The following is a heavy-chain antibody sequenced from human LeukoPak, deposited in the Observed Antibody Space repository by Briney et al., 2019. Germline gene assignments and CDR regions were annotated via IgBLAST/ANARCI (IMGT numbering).Heavy chain of an antibody. CDR1: GFTFSSYS. Sequence: PGGSLRLSCAASGFTFSSYSMNWVRQAPGKGLEWVANIKQDGSEKYYVDSVKGRFTISRDNAKNSLYLQMNSLRAEDTAVYYCARTAMADWGQGTLVTVSS. V-gene: IGHV3-7*01. J-gene: IGHJ4*02. CDR3: ARTAMAD. D-gene: IGHD5-18*01. CDR2: IKQDGSEK.